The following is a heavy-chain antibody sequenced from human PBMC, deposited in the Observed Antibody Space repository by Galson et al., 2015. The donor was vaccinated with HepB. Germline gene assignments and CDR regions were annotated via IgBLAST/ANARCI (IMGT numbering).Heavy chain of an antibody. CDR1: GFTFSGSA. V-gene: IGHV3-73*01. CDR2: IRSKANNHAT. D-gene: IGHD6-13*01. CDR3: TRLGDFSGYSSK. J-gene: IGHJ4*02. Sequence: SLRLSCAASGFTFSGSAIHWVRQASGKGPGWVGRIRSKANNHATAYVPSLRGRFTISRDDSKNMAYLHMKSLKPEDTAVYYCTRLGDFSGYSSKWGQGTLVTVSS.